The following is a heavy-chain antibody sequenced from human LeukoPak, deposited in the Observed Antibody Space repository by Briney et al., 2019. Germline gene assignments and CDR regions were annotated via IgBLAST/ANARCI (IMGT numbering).Heavy chain of an antibody. CDR2: IYSGGST. CDR3: ARGSGDHNWFDP. Sequence: FXXXXXYMSWVRXAPGKGLEWVSVIYSGGSTYYADSVKGRFTISRDNSKNTLYLQMNSLRAEDTAVYYCARGSGDHNWFDPWGQGTLVTVSS. J-gene: IGHJ5*02. D-gene: IGHD6-19*01. CDR1: FXXXXXY. V-gene: IGHV3-66*01.